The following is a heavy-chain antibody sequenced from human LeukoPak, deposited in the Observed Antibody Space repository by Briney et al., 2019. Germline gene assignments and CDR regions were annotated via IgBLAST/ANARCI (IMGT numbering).Heavy chain of an antibody. V-gene: IGHV3-23*01. CDR3: AKTPGGVVINYFDY. CDR2: ISDSGGST. Sequence: GGSLRLSCAASGFTFSDYAMSWVHQAPGKGLEWVSAISDSGGSTYYADSVKGRFTISRDNSKNTLYLQMNSLRAEDTAVYYCAKTPGGVVINYFDYWGQGTLVTVSS. J-gene: IGHJ4*02. CDR1: GFTFSDYA. D-gene: IGHD3-3*01.